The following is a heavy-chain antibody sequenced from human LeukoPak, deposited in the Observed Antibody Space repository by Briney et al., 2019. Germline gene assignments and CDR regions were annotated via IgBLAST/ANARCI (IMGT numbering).Heavy chain of an antibody. CDR1: GFTFSSYW. CDR2: IKQDGSEK. D-gene: IGHD3-10*01. CDR3: ARNEAGRYYYGMDV. V-gene: IGHV3-7*01. Sequence: GGSLTLSCAASGFTFSSYWMSWVRQAPGKGLDWVANIKQDGSEKYYVDSVKGRFTISRDNAKNSLYLQMNSLRAEDTAVYYCARNEAGRYYYGMDVWGQGTTVTVSS. J-gene: IGHJ6*02.